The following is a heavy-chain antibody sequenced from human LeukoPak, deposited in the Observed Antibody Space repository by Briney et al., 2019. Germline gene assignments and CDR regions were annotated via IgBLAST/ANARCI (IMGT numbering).Heavy chain of an antibody. V-gene: IGHV3-23*01. CDR2: ISGSGGST. J-gene: IGHJ4*02. CDR1: GFTFSNYA. Sequence: PGGSLRLSCAASGFTFSNYAMTWVRQGPGRGLEWISTISGSGGSTYYADYVKGRFTISRDNSKNTLYLQVNSLRAEDTAVYYCAKYRGLRYYDDWGQGTLVTVSS. D-gene: IGHD3-22*01. CDR3: AKYRGLRYYDD.